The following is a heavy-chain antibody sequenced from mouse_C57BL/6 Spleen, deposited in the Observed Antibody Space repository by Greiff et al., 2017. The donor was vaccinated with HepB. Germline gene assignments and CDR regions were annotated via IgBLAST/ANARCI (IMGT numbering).Heavy chain of an antibody. CDR3: TKGGSICDGFAY. J-gene: IGHJ3*01. CDR2: IDPENGDT. CDR1: GFNIKDDY. Sequence: VQLQQSGAELVRPGASVKLSCTASGFNIKDDYMHWVKQRPEQGLEWIGWIDPENGDTEYASKFQGKATITADTSSNTAYLQLSSLTSEDTAVYYCTKGGSICDGFAYWGQGTLVTVSA. V-gene: IGHV14-4*01.